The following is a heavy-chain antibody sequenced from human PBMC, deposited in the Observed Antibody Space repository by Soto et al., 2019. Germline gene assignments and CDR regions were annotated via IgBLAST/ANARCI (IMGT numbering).Heavy chain of an antibody. CDR1: GFTFSSYS. Sequence: QPGGSLRLSCAASGFTFSSYSMNWVRQAPGKGLEWVSYISSSSSTIYYADSVKGRFTISRDNAKNSLYLQMNSLRDEDTAVYYCARDRTSSSSWDSFDYWGQGTLVTVSS. CDR3: ARDRTSSSSWDSFDY. V-gene: IGHV3-48*02. CDR2: ISSSSSTI. D-gene: IGHD6-13*01. J-gene: IGHJ4*02.